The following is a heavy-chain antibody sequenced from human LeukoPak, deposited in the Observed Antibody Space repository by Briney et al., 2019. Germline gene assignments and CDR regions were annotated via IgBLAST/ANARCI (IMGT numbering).Heavy chain of an antibody. Sequence: SETLSLTCTVSGGSIRSSYYYWGWIRQPPGKGLEWIGSIYDSGSTYYNPSLKSRVTISVDTSKNQFSLKLSSVTAAGTAVYYCARGVPGAYFDYWGQGTLVTVSS. D-gene: IGHD3-10*01. CDR2: IYDSGST. CDR1: GGSIRSSYYY. J-gene: IGHJ4*02. CDR3: ARGVPGAYFDY. V-gene: IGHV4-39*07.